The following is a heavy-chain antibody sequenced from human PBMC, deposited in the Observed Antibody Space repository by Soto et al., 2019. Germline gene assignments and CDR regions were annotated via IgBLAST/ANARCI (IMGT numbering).Heavy chain of an antibody. V-gene: IGHV1-18*03. Sequence: ASVKVSCKASGCTFTSYGISWVRQAPGQGLEWMGWISAYNGNTNYAQKLQGRVTMTTDTSTSTAYMELRSLRPEDMAVYYCARGGVCSGASCYGFYYYGMDVWGQGTTVTVSS. CDR2: ISAYNGNT. J-gene: IGHJ6*02. D-gene: IGHD2-2*01. CDR1: GCTFTSYG. CDR3: ARGGVCSGASCYGFYYYGMDV.